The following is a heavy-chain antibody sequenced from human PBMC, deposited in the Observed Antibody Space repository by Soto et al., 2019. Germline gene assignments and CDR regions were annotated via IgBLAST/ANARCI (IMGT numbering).Heavy chain of an antibody. Sequence: SETLSLTCAVYGGSFSGCYWSWIRQPPGKGLEWIGEINHSGSTNYNSSLKSRVTISVDTSKNQFSLKLSSVTAADTAVYYCARWALGTIFGMHIGDIDYWGQGTLVTVSS. CDR1: GGSFSGCY. CDR3: ARWALGTIFGMHIGDIDY. J-gene: IGHJ4*02. CDR2: INHSGST. D-gene: IGHD3-3*01. V-gene: IGHV4-34*01.